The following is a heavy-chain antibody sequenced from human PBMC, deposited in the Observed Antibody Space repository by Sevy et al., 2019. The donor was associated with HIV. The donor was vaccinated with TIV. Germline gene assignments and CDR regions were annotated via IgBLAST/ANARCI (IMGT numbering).Heavy chain of an antibody. Sequence: GGSLRLSCAASGFTFSSYAMSWVRQAPGKGLEWVSAISGRGGSTYYADSVKGRFTISRDNSKNTLYLQMNSLRAEDTAVYYCAKDLPITYYYDSSGYGFDYWGQGTLVTVSS. D-gene: IGHD3-22*01. V-gene: IGHV3-23*01. CDR3: AKDLPITYYYDSSGYGFDY. CDR1: GFTFSSYA. J-gene: IGHJ4*02. CDR2: ISGRGGST.